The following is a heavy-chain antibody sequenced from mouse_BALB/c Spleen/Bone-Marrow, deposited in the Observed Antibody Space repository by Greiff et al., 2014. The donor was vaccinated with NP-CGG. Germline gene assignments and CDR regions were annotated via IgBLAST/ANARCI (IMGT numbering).Heavy chain of an antibody. CDR1: GYRFNSYW. Sequence: QVQLQQSGADLMKPGASVKISCKATGYRFNSYWIEWVKQRPGHGLEWIGEILPGSGSTNFNEKFKGKATFTAYTSSNTAYMQISSLASEDSPVNYCAGRGKRSFDYWGQGTTLTVSA. J-gene: IGHJ2*01. CDR3: AGRGKRSFDY. V-gene: IGHV1-9*01. CDR2: ILPGSGST.